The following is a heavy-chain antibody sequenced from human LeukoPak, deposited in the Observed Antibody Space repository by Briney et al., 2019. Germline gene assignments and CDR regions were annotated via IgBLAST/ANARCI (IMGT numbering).Heavy chain of an antibody. CDR3: ARVLWFGEFLLDY. Sequence: PSETLSLTCTVSGGSISSYYWSWIRQPPGKGLEWIGYIYYSGSTNYNPSLKSRVTISVDTSKNQFSLKLSSVIAADTAVYYCARVLWFGEFLLDYWGQGTLVTVSS. CDR1: GGSISSYY. V-gene: IGHV4-59*01. D-gene: IGHD3-10*01. CDR2: IYYSGST. J-gene: IGHJ4*02.